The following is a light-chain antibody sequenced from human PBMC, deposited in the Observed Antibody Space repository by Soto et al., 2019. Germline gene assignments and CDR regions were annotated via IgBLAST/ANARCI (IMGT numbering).Light chain of an antibody. J-gene: IGKJ5*01. CDR2: GAS. CDR3: QQYESLPLT. CDR1: QSVSSSY. Sequence: EIVLTQSPGILSLSPGERATLSCRGSQSVSSSYLAWYQQKPGQAPRLLIYGASSRATGIPDRFSGSGSGTDFTLTISSLQPEDFATYYCQQYESLPLTFGQGTRLEI. V-gene: IGKV3-20*01.